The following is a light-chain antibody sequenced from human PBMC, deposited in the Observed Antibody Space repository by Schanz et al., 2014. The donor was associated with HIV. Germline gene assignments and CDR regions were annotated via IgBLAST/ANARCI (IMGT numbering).Light chain of an antibody. CDR1: QGISS. CDR3: LQDYSYPYT. Sequence: AIQLTQSPSSLSASVGDRVTLTCRASQGISSLAWYQQKPAKAPKVLIYAASTLQSGVPSRFSGSGSGTDFTLTISSLQPEDFATYYCLQDYSYPYTFGQGTKLQI. J-gene: IGKJ2*01. CDR2: AAS. V-gene: IGKV1-6*01.